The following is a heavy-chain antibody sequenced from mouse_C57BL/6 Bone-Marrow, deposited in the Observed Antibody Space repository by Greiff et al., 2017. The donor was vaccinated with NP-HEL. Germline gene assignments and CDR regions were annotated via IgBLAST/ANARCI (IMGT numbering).Heavy chain of an antibody. CDR3: VILNYYGSSLEGSFDY. J-gene: IGHJ2*01. CDR1: GYSFTDYN. Sequence: VQLQQSGPELVKPGASVKISCKASGYSFTDYNMNWVKQSNGKSLEWIGVINPNYGTTSYNQKFKGKATLTVDQSSSTAYMQLNSLTSEDSAVYYCVILNYYGSSLEGSFDYWGQGTTLTVSS. D-gene: IGHD1-1*01. V-gene: IGHV1-39*01. CDR2: INPNYGTT.